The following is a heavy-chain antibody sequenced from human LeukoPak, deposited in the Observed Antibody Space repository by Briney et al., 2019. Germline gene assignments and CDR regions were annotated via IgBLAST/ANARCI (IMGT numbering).Heavy chain of an antibody. D-gene: IGHD3-10*01. CDR2: IYYSGST. V-gene: IGHV4-39*07. Sequence: PSETLSLTCTVSGGSISSYYWGWIRQPPGKGLEWIGSIYYSGSTYYNPSLKSRVTISVDTSKNQFSLKLSSVTAADTAVYYCATPMVRGVPTNWGQGTLVTVSS. J-gene: IGHJ4*02. CDR3: ATPMVRGVPTN. CDR1: GGSISSYY.